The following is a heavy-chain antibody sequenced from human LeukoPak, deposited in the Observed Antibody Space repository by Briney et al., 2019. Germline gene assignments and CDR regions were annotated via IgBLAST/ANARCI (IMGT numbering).Heavy chain of an antibody. CDR3: AGVLRGAFDI. V-gene: IGHV3-53*01. J-gene: IGHJ3*02. CDR1: GITVSSND. CDR2: IYSGGRT. Sequence: GGSLRLSCTASGITVSSNDMCWVRQAPGKGLEWISLIYSGGRTDYADSVKGRFTISRDNSKNMVYLQMNSLRGDDTAVYYCAGVLRGAFDIWGQGKMVAVSS.